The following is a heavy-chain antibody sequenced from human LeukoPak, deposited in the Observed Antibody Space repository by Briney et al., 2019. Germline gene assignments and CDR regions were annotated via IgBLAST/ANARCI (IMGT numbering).Heavy chain of an antibody. V-gene: IGHV3-23*01. J-gene: IGHJ3*02. Sequence: AGGSLRLSCAASGFTFSSYAMSWVRQAPGKGLEWVSGISGSGISGSGGSTYYADSVKGRFTISRDNSKNKVYLQMNSLRAEDTAVYYCANLGGGGVDGHAFDIWGQRTMVTVSS. CDR2: ISGSGISGSGGST. D-gene: IGHD3-16*01. CDR1: GFTFSSYA. CDR3: ANLGGGGVDGHAFDI.